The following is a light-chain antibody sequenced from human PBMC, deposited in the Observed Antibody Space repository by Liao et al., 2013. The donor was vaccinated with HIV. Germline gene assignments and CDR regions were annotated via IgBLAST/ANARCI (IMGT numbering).Light chain of an antibody. Sequence: SYELTQPPSVSVSPGQTARITCSGDKLGDKYVCWYQQKPGQSPVLVIYQDTKRPSGIPERFFGSNSGNTATLTISGTQPVDEADYYCQAWDSRTAYVFGTGTKVTVL. CDR2: QDT. CDR1: KLGDKY. V-gene: IGLV3-1*01. J-gene: IGLJ1*01. CDR3: QAWDSRTAYV.